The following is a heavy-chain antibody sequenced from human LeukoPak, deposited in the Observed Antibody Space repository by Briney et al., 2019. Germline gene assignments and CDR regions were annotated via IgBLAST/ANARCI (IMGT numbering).Heavy chain of an antibody. Sequence: ASVKVSCKASGYTFTSYYMHWVRQAPGQGLEWMGIINPSGGSTSYAQKFQGRVTMTRDTSTSTVYMELSSLRSEDTAVYYCARDGSTRYRSSTSCYKHYYYGMDVWGQGTTVTVSS. CDR2: INPSGGST. CDR3: ARDGSTRYRSSTSCYKHYYYGMDV. V-gene: IGHV1-46*01. CDR1: GYTFTSYY. J-gene: IGHJ6*02. D-gene: IGHD2-2*02.